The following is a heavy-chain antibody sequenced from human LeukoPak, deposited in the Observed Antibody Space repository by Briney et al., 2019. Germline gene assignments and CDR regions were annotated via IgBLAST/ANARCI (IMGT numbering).Heavy chain of an antibody. V-gene: IGHV1-2*02. CDR1: GYTFTGYY. J-gene: IGHJ4*02. CDR2: INPNSGGT. CDR3: ALGYYDIEDYYFDY. Sequence: ASVKVSCKASGYTFTGYYMHWVRQAPGQGLEWMGWINPNSGGTNYAQKFQGRVTTTRDTSISTAYMELSRLRSDDTAVYYCALGYYDIEDYYFDYWGQGTLVTVSS. D-gene: IGHD3-9*01.